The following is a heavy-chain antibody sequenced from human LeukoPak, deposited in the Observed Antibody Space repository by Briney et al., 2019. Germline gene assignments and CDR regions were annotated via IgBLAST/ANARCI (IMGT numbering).Heavy chain of an antibody. CDR2: LIPIFGTA. CDR1: GGTFSSYA. Sequence: GASVKVSCKASGGTFSSYAISWVRQAPGQGLEWMGGLIPIFGTANYAQKFQGRVTITTDESTSTAYMELSSLRSEDTAVYYCARDNGVYPDVYYYYYMDVWGKGTTVTVSS. D-gene: IGHD2-8*01. J-gene: IGHJ6*03. CDR3: ARDNGVYPDVYYYYYMDV. V-gene: IGHV1-69*05.